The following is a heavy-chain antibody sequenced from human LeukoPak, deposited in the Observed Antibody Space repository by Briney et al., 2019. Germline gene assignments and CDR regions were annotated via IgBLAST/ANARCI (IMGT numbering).Heavy chain of an antibody. D-gene: IGHD3-22*01. J-gene: IGHJ4*02. V-gene: IGHV1-69*13. CDR1: GATFSSYA. CDR3: ATGGNYYDSSGYYGIDY. Sequence: SVKVSCKAAGATFSSYAISWGRQAPGQGGEWRGGIIPIFGTANYAQKFQGRVTITADESTSTAYMELSSLRSEDTAVYYCATGGNYYDSSGYYGIDYWGQGTLVTVSS. CDR2: IIPIFGTA.